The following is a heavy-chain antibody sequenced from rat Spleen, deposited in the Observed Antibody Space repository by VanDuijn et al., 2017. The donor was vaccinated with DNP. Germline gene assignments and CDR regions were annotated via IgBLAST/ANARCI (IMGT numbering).Heavy chain of an antibody. J-gene: IGHJ2*01. Sequence: EVQLVESGGGLVQPGRSLKLSCAASGFSFSDYDMAWVRQAPTKGLEWVACMSPTTRSSYYRDSVKGRFTISRDNAKSTQYLQMDSLTSEDTATYYCASRAPGDYFYGGYFDYWGQGVMVTVSS. V-gene: IGHV5S13*01. CDR1: GFSFSDYD. CDR3: ASRAPGDYFYGGYFDY. CDR2: MSPTTRSS. D-gene: IGHD1-6*01.